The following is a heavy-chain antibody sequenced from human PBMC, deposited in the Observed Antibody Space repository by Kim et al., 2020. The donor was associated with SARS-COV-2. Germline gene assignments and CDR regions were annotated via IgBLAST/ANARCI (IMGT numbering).Heavy chain of an antibody. J-gene: IGHJ4*02. CDR3: ARRDFDY. V-gene: IGHV5-51*01. Sequence: GDSDTRYSPSFQGQVTSSADKSISTAYLQWSSLKASDTAMYYCARRDFDYWGQGTLVTVSS. CDR2: GDSDT.